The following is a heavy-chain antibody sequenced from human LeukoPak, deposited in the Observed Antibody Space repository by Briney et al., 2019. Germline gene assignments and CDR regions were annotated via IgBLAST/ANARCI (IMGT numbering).Heavy chain of an antibody. V-gene: IGHV3-53*01. J-gene: IGHJ4*02. CDR3: VGEDKY. CDR2: IYSGGGT. D-gene: IGHD2-15*01. CDR1: GHSIRSTY. Sequence: HPGGSLRLSCAASGHSIRSTYMTWVRQAPGKGLEWVSVIYSGGGTNYADSLKGRFSISRDNSKNTLYLPMNSLRAEDTAVYYCVGEDKYWGQGTLVTVSS.